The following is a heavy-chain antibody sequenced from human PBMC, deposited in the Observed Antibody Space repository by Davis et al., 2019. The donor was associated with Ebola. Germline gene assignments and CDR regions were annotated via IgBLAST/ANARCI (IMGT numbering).Heavy chain of an antibody. D-gene: IGHD2-15*01. Sequence: AASVKVSCKASGYTFIRYGIRWVRQAPGQGLEWMGWISAYNGNTNYAQKLQGRVTMTTDTSTSTAYMELRSLRSDDTAVYYCARGDCSGGSCYSWDYWGQGTLVTVSS. V-gene: IGHV1-18*01. CDR1: GYTFIRYG. J-gene: IGHJ4*02. CDR3: ARGDCSGGSCYSWDY. CDR2: ISAYNGNT.